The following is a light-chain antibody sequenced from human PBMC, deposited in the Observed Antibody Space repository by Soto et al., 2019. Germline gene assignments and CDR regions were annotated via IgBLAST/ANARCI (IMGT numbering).Light chain of an antibody. CDR3: QQYNRYSLT. Sequence: DIQMRQSPSPLSASVGDRVTITCRASQSISSWLAWYQQKPGKAPKLLIYDASRLESGVPSRFSCSGPGTEFTLTISSLQPDDYATYYCQQYNRYSLTFGGGTKVDIK. CDR2: DAS. V-gene: IGKV1-5*01. CDR1: QSISSW. J-gene: IGKJ4*01.